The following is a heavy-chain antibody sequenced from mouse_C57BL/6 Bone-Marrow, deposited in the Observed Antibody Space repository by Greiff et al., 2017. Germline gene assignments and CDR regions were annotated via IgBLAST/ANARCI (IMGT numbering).Heavy chain of an antibody. CDR3: ERSHAPKAGSWAGDY. D-gene: IGHD3-3*01. CDR1: GYTFTSYW. CDR2: IHPNSGST. V-gene: IGHV1-64*01. Sequence: QVQLQQPGAELVKPGASVKLSCKASGYTFTSYWMHWVKQRPGQGLEWIGMIHPNSGSTNYNEKFKSKATLTVDKSSSTAYMQLSSLTSEDSAVYYCERSHAPKAGSWAGDYWGQGTSVTVSA. J-gene: IGHJ4*01.